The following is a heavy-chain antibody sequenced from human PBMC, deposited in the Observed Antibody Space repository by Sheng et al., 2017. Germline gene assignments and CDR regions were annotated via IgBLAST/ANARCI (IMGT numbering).Heavy chain of an antibody. D-gene: IGHD3-10*01. Sequence: EVQLVESGGGLIQPGGSLRLSCAASGFTVSSNYMSWVRQAPGKGLEWVSVIYSGGSTYYADSVKGRFTISRDNSKNTLYLQMNSLRAEDTAVYYCARETGALYNAFDIWGQGTMVTVSS. V-gene: IGHV3-53*01. CDR2: IYSGGST. CDR3: ARETGALYNAFDI. CDR1: GFTVSSNY. J-gene: IGHJ3*02.